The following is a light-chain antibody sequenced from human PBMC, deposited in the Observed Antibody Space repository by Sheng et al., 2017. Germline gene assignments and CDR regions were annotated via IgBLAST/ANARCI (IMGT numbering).Light chain of an antibody. CDR3: AMFVHNAMV. V-gene: IGLV8-61*01. CDR2: GTD. Sequence: QTVVTQEPSLSVSPGGTSHTHLWLKLLSPSLPVITPRWYQQAPGQPPRTLIYGTDTRSSGVPNRFSGSILGNKAALTITGAQADDECHYYCAMFVHNAMVIGGGTXLTVL. J-gene: IGLJ3*02. CDR1: LSPSLPVIT.